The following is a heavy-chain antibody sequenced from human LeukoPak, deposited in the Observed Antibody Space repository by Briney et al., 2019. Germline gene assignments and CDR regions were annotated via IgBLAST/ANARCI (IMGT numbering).Heavy chain of an antibody. CDR1: GFTFSSYW. V-gene: IGHV3-7*03. D-gene: IGHD4-17*01. CDR3: ARGNDYGDHVGIYFDY. J-gene: IGHJ4*02. CDR2: IKQDESEK. Sequence: GGSLRLSCAASGFTFSSYWMSWVRQALGKGLEWVANIKQDESEKYYVDSVKGRFSITRDNAKNSMYLQINSLRAEDTAVYHCARGNDYGDHVGIYFDYWGQGTLVTVTS.